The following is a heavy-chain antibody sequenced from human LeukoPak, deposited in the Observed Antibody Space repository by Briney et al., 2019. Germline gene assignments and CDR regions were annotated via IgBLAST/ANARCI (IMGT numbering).Heavy chain of an antibody. V-gene: IGHV1-2*02. Sequence: ASVKVSCKASGYTFTGYYMHWVRQAPGQGLEWRGWINPNSGGTNYAQKFQGRVTMTRDTSISTAYMELSRLRSDDTAVYYCARDDRVVYYMDVWGKGTTVTVSS. CDR1: GYTFTGYY. D-gene: IGHD3-10*01. CDR2: INPNSGGT. CDR3: ARDDRVVYYMDV. J-gene: IGHJ6*03.